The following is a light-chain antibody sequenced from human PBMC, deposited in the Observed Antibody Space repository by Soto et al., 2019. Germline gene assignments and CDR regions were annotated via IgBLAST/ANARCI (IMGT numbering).Light chain of an antibody. CDR3: QQRSNWLLT. CDR2: DAS. CDR1: QSVSSY. J-gene: IGKJ4*01. V-gene: IGKV3-11*01. Sequence: EIVLTQSPATLSLSPGERATLSCRASQSVSSYLAWYQQKPGQAPRLLIYDASNRATGIPARFSGSGSGTDFPLTISGLEPEDFAVYYCQQRSNWLLTFGGGTKVEIK.